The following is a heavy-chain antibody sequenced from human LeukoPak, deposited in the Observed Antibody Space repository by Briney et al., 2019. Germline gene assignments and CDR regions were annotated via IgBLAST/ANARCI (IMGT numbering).Heavy chain of an antibody. CDR2: IYSGGST. V-gene: IGHV3-53*01. J-gene: IGHJ4*02. Sequence: PGGSLRLSCTVSGFTVSSNSMSWVRQAPGKGLEWVSFIYSGGSTYYADSVKGRFTISRDNSKNTLYLQMNSLRAEDTAVYYCAKPARMVRDDYWGQGTLVTVSS. CDR1: GFTVSSNS. CDR3: AKPARMVRDDY. D-gene: IGHD3-10*01.